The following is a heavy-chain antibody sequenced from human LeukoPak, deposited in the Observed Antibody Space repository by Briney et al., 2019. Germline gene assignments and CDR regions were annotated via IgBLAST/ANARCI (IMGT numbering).Heavy chain of an antibody. D-gene: IGHD5-18*01. V-gene: IGHV4-39*01. CDR3: ARLRGGVQLWGD. CDR1: GGSITSNSYS. Sequence: SETLSLTCTVSGGSITSNSYSWGWIRQPPGKGLQWIVTLSHAGTNYYNPSLKSRVTMPVDRSKNQFSLKLTSVTATDAAVYYCARLRGGVQLWGDWGQGTLVTVSS. J-gene: IGHJ4*02. CDR2: LSHAGTN.